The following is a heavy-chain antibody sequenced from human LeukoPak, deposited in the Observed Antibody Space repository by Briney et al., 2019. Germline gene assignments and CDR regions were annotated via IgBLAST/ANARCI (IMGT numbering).Heavy chain of an antibody. CDR2: ISYDGSNK. Sequence: LAGRSLRLSCAASGFTFSSYAMHWVRQAPGKGLEWVAVISYDGSNKYYADSVKGRFTISRDNSKNTLYLQMNSLRAEDTAVYYCARDFGIQLLGDIWGQGTTVTVSS. CDR1: GFTFSSYA. V-gene: IGHV3-30-3*01. D-gene: IGHD5-18*01. CDR3: ARDFGIQLLGDI. J-gene: IGHJ3*02.